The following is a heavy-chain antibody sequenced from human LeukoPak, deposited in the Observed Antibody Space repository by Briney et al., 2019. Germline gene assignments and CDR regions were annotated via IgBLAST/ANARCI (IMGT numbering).Heavy chain of an antibody. J-gene: IGHJ4*02. CDR2: IYYSGST. D-gene: IGHD3-3*01. Sequence: PSETLSLTCTVSRGSISGSIRSFYWSWLRQPPGKGLEWIGYIYYSGSTNYNPSLKSRVTISVDTSKNQFSLKLSSVTAADTAVYYCARVNYDFWSGSNLNYFDYWGQGTLVTVSS. CDR3: ARVNYDFWSGSNLNYFDY. CDR1: RGSISGSIRSFY. V-gene: IGHV4-61*01.